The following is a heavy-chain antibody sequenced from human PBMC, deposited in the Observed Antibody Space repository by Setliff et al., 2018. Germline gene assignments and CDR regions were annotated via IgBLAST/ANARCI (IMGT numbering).Heavy chain of an antibody. Sequence: SETLSLTCSVSGGSISGDYWSWIRQPPGKGLEWIGYMDTSGTTNYNPSLKSRVTISVDTSKNQFSLKLSSVTAADTAVYYCARRGYSSNWYGDDAFDVWGHGTMVTVS. V-gene: IGHV4-4*08. J-gene: IGHJ3*01. CDR2: MDTSGTT. D-gene: IGHD6-13*01. CDR1: GGSISGDY. CDR3: ARRGYSSNWYGDDAFDV.